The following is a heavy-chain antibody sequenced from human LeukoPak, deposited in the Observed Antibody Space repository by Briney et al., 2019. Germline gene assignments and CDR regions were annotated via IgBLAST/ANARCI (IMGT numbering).Heavy chain of an antibody. CDR3: ACSHYYYYYMDV. D-gene: IGHD3-10*02. CDR2: ISSSSSYI. J-gene: IGHJ6*03. V-gene: IGHV3-21*01. CDR1: GFTFSSYS. Sequence: GGSLRLSCAASGFTFSSYSMNWVRQAPGKGLEWVSSISSSSSYIYYADSVKGRFTISRDNAKNSLYLQMNSLRAEDTAVYYCACSHYYYYYMDVWGKGTTVTVSS.